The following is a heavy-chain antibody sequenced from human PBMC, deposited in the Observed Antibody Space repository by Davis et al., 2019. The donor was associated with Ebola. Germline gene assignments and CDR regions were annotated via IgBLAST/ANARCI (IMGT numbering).Heavy chain of an antibody. D-gene: IGHD1-26*01. CDR2: IYSGGST. V-gene: IGHV3-53*04. Sequence: GESLKISCAASGFTVSSNYMSWVRQAPGKGLEWVSVIYSGGSTYYADSVKGRFTISRHNSKNTLYLQMNSLRAEDTAVYYCARDGVSFRGYGMDVWGQGTTVTVSS. CDR3: ARDGVSFRGYGMDV. CDR1: GFTVSSNY. J-gene: IGHJ6*02.